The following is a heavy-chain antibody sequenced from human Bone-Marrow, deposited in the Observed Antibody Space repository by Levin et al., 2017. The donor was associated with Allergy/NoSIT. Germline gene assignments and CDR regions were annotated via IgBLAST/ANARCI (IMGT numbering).Heavy chain of an antibody. J-gene: IGHJ4*02. D-gene: IGHD6-13*01. CDR3: ARDRVPSNWFGFDY. CDR2: TYYRSRWYN. V-gene: IGHV6-1*01. CDR1: GATVSNTLAA. Sequence: KSSETLSLTCAISGATVSNTLAAWSWIRQSPSRGLEWLGRTYYRSRWYNNYAVSVKGRITINPDTSKNQFSLQLNSVTPEDSAVYFCARDRVPSNWFGFDYWGQGSLVTVSS.